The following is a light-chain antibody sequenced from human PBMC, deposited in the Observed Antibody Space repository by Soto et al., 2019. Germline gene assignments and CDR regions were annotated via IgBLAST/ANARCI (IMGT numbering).Light chain of an antibody. CDR2: GAF. J-gene: IGKJ1*01. CDR1: QSVSSSY. V-gene: IGKV3D-20*02. CDR3: QQRNIWPPVT. Sequence: EIVLTQSPGTLSLSPGERATLSCRASQSVSSSYLAWYQQKPGQPPRLLIYGAFNRAAGIPARFSGSGSGTDFTLTISSLEPEDSAVYYCQQRNIWPPVTFGQGTKVDIK.